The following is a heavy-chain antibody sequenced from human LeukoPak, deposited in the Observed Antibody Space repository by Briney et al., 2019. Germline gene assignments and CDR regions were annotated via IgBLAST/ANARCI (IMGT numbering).Heavy chain of an antibody. CDR2: IYYSGST. D-gene: IGHD3-3*01. CDR3: ARLWSGYYNRAFDI. CDR1: GGSISSSSYY. V-gene: IGHV4-39*01. J-gene: IGHJ3*02. Sequence: SETLSLTCTVSGGSISSSSYYWGWIRQPPGKGLEWIGSIYYSGSTYYNPSLKSRVTISVDTSKNQFSLKLSSVTAADTAVYYCARLWSGYYNRAFDIWGQGTMVTVSS.